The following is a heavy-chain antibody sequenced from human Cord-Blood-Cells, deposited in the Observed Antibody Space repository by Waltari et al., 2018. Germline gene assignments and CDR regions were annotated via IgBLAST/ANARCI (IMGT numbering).Heavy chain of an antibody. CDR2: IIPIFGTA. D-gene: IGHD3-10*01. Sequence: QVQLVQSGAEVKKPGSSVKVSCKASGGTFSSYAISWVRHAPGQGSEWMGGIIPIFGTANYAQKFQGRVTMTADKSTSTAYMELSSRRSEDTAVYYCARSGDYYYYGMDVWGQGTTVTVSS. CDR1: GGTFSSYA. CDR3: ARSGDYYYYGMDV. J-gene: IGHJ6*02. V-gene: IGHV1-69*06.